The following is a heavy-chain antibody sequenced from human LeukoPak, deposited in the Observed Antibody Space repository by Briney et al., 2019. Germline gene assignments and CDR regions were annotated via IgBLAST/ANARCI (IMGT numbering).Heavy chain of an antibody. CDR2: ITEDGSEK. Sequence: GGSLRLSCAASGFTFSSFSMSWVRQAPGKGLEWVAKITEDGSEKYYVDSVKGRFTISRDNAKSSLHLRMDSLRAEDTAVYYCARGGYRPDYWGQGTLVTVSS. D-gene: IGHD5-12*01. CDR3: ARGGYRPDY. CDR1: GFTFSSFS. J-gene: IGHJ4*02. V-gene: IGHV3-7*05.